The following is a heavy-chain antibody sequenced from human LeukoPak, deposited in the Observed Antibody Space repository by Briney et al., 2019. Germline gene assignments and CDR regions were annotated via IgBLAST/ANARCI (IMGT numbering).Heavy chain of an antibody. CDR2: IYTSGST. CDR1: GGSISSYY. V-gene: IGHV4-4*07. CDR3: ASARSTVSTDAFDI. J-gene: IGHJ3*02. Sequence: SETLSLTCTVSGGSISSYYWSWLRQPAGKGLERIGRIYTSGSTNHNPSLKSRVTMSVDTSKNQFSLRLSSVTAADTAVYYCASARSTVSTDAFDIWGQGTMVSVST. D-gene: IGHD4-11*01.